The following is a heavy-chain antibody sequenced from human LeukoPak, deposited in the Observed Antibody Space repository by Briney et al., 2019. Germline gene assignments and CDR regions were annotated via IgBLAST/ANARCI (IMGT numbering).Heavy chain of an antibody. CDR2: IRYDGSNK. CDR3: AKDGTYYDFWSGLDV. J-gene: IGHJ6*04. CDR1: GFTFTSYG. Sequence: GGSLRLSCAASGFTFTSYGMHWVRQAPGKGLEWVAFIRYDGSNKNYADSVKGRFTISRDNSKNTLYLQMNSLRAEDTAVYYCAKDGTYYDFWSGLDVWGKGTTVTVSS. D-gene: IGHD3-3*01. V-gene: IGHV3-30*02.